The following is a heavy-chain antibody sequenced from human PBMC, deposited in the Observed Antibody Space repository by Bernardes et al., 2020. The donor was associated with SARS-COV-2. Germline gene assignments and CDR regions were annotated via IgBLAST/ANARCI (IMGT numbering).Heavy chain of an antibody. Sequence: GGSLRLSCAASGFTFNTYGMHWVRRAPGKGLEWVAVTWYDGSTKYYADSVKGRFTISRDNSKNTLYLQMNSLRVEDTAVYYCVRRFCAVSSSCGNFYGMGVWGKETTVTVSS. D-gene: IGHD2-15*01. J-gene: IGHJ6*04. CDR2: TWYDGSTK. CDR3: VRRFCAVSSSCGNFYGMGV. V-gene: IGHV3-33*01. CDR1: GFTFNTYG.